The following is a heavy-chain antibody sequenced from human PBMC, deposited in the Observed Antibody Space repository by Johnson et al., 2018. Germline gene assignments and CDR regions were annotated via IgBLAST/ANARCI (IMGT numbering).Heavy chain of an antibody. CDR2: IIPIFGTA. Sequence: QVQLVESGAEVKKPGSSVKVSCKASGGTFSSYAISWVRQAPGQGLEWMGGIIPIFGTANYAQKFQGRVTITADESTSTAYTGLSSLRSEDTAVYYGARDQVVGPTWFDPWGQGTLVTVSS. J-gene: IGHJ5*02. V-gene: IGHV1-69*01. D-gene: IGHD1-26*01. CDR1: GGTFSSYA. CDR3: ARDQVVGPTWFDP.